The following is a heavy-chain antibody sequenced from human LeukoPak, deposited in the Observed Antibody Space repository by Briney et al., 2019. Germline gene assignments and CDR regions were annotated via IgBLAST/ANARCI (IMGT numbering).Heavy chain of an antibody. J-gene: IGHJ3*02. D-gene: IGHD6-19*01. CDR1: GYTFTAYY. Sequence: ASVKVSCKASGYTFTAYYIHWVRRAPGQGLEWMGWINPNNGGTNYAQKFQDRVTMTRDTSITTAYMELSRLRSDDTAVYYCARVLSSGWYEERAFDIWGQGTMVTVSS. CDR2: INPNNGGT. V-gene: IGHV1-2*02. CDR3: ARVLSSGWYEERAFDI.